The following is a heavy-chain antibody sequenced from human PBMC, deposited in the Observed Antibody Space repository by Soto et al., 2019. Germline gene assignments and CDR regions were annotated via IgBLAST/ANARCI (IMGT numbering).Heavy chain of an antibody. J-gene: IGHJ4*02. CDR3: ASYCSGGSCYGGFDY. CDR2: IYYSGST. V-gene: IGHV4-39*01. Sequence: PSETLSLTCTVSGGSISSSIYYWGWIRQPPGKGLEWIGSIYYSGSTYYNPSLKSRVTISVDTSKNQFSLKLSSVTAADTAVYYCASYCSGGSCYGGFDYWGQGTLVTVSS. D-gene: IGHD2-15*01. CDR1: GGSISSSIYY.